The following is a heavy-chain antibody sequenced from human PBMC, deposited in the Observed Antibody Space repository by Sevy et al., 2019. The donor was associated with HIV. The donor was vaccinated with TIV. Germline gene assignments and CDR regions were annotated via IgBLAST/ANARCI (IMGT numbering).Heavy chain of an antibody. CDR2: ISSSSSTI. D-gene: IGHD5-18*01. J-gene: IGHJ4*02. V-gene: IGHV3-48*02. CDR1: GFTFSSYS. CDR3: ARGGTWIQLWSQFDY. Sequence: GGSLRLSCAASGFTFSSYSMNWVRQAPGKGLEWVSYISSSSSTIYYADSVKGRFTISRDNAKNSLYLQMNSLRDEDTAVYYYARGGTWIQLWSQFDYWGQGTLVTVSS.